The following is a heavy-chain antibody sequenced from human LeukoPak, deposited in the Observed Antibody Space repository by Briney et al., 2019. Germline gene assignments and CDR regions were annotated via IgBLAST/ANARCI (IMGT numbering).Heavy chain of an antibody. CDR1: GYTLTELS. D-gene: IGHD3-22*01. V-gene: IGHV1-24*01. J-gene: IGHJ4*02. CDR2: FDPEDGET. CDR3: ATGEGGDSSGYCPFDY. Sequence: ASVKVSCKVSGYTLTELSMHWVRQAPGKGLEWMGGFDPEDGETIYAQKFQGRVTMTEDTSTDTAYMELSSLRSEDTAVYYCATGEGGDSSGYCPFDYWGQGTLVTVSS.